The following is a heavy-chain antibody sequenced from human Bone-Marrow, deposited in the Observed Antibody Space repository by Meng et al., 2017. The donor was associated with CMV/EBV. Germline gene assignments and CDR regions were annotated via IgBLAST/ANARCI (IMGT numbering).Heavy chain of an antibody. CDR2: IRYDGSNK. J-gene: IGHJ4*02. CDR1: GFTFISYG. D-gene: IGHD6-19*01. V-gene: IGHV3-30*02. Sequence: GGSLRLSCAASGFTFISYGMHWVRQAPGKGLEWVAFIRYDGSNKYYADSVKGRFTISRDNAKNSLYLQMNSLRAEDTAVYYCARDYLAFISGPFDYWGQGTLVTVSS. CDR3: ARDYLAFISGPFDY.